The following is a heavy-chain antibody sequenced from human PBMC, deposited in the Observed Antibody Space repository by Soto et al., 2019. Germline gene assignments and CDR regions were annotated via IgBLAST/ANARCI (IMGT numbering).Heavy chain of an antibody. J-gene: IGHJ4*02. D-gene: IGHD2-15*01. CDR2: INHSGST. V-gene: IGHV4-34*01. CDR3: ARGPPGDVVVVAARQTCFDE. Sequence: SETLSLTCAVYGGSFSGYYWSWIRQPPGKGLEWIGEINHSGSTNYNPSLKSRVTISVDTSKNQFSLKLSSVTAADTAVYYCARGPPGDVVVVAARQTCFDERGQRTPVTVSS. CDR1: GGSFSGYY.